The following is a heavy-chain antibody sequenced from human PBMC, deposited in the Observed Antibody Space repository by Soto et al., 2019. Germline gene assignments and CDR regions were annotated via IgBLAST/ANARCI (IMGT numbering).Heavy chain of an antibody. CDR2: IWYDGSNK. V-gene: IGHV3-33*01. J-gene: IGHJ6*02. D-gene: IGHD5-12*01. CDR3: ARDRNWGMATKYYYYYGMDV. Sequence: GGSLRLSCAASGFTFSSYGMHWVRQAPGKGLEWVAVIWYDGSNKYSADSVKGRFTIPRDNSKNTLYLQRNSLRAEHKAVYYCARDRNWGMATKYYYYYGMDVWGQGTTVTVSS. CDR1: GFTFSSYG.